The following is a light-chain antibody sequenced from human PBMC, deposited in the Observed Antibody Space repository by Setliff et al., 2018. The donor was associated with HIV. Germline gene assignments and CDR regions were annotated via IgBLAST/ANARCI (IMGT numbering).Light chain of an antibody. CDR2: GNS. V-gene: IGLV1-40*01. J-gene: IGLJ3*02. CDR3: QSYDSSLSGSRV. CDR1: SSNIGASYD. Sequence: QSVLTQPPSVSGAPGQRVTISCTWSSSNIGASYDVHWYQQLPGTAPKVLIFGNSNRPSGFPARFSGSKSGTSASLVITGLQAEDEADYYCQSYDSSLSGSRVFGGGTKVTVL.